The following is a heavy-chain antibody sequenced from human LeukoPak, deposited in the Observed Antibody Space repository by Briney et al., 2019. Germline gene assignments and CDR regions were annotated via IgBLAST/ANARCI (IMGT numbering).Heavy chain of an antibody. CDR3: AKDFSGRTDY. D-gene: IGHD2/OR15-2a*01. CDR1: GFTFSSYA. J-gene: IGHJ4*02. CDR2: ISGSGDST. V-gene: IGHV3-23*01. Sequence: GGSLRLSCAASGFTFSSYAMTWVRQAPGKGLEWVSAISGSGDSTYYADSVKGRFTTSRDNSKNTLYLQMNSLRAEDTAVYYCAKDFSGRTDYWGQGTPVTVSS.